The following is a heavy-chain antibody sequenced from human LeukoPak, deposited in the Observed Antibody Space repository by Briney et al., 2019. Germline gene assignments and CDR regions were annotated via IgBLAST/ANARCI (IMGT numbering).Heavy chain of an antibody. J-gene: IGHJ4*02. CDR1: VFTFYDYA. D-gene: IGHD1-26*01. Sequence: PGGSLRLSCAASVFTFYDYAMHWVWQAPGKGLEWVSGISWNSGSIGYADSVKGRFTISRDNAKNFLYLQMNRLRAEDTALYYCAKGYSGSYLWYFDYWGQGTLVTVSS. CDR2: ISWNSGSI. CDR3: AKGYSGSYLWYFDY. V-gene: IGHV3-9*01.